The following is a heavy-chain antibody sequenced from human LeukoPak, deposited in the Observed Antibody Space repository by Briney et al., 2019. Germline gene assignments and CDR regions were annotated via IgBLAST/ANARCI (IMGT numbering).Heavy chain of an antibody. CDR2: MNPNSGNT. J-gene: IGHJ4*02. D-gene: IGHD6-13*01. CDR3: ASVPSSWYPQGNDGHHDY. Sequence: ASVKVSCKPSGYTFTSYDINWVRQATGQGLEWMGWMNPNSGNTGYAQKFQGRVTMTRNTSISTAYMELSSLRSEDTAVYYCASVPSSWYPQGNDGHHDYWGQGGLVTVSS. CDR1: GYTFTSYD. V-gene: IGHV1-8*01.